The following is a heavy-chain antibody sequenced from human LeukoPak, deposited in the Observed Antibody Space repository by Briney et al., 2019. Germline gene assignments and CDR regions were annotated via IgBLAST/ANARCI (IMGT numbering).Heavy chain of an antibody. D-gene: IGHD3-16*01. V-gene: IGHV4-61*02. Sequence: SETLSLTCTVSGGSISSGSYYWSWIRQPAGKGLEWIGRIYTSGSTNYNPSLKSRVTISVDTSKNQFSLKLSSVTAADTAVYYCARDGLGEAADYWGQGTLVTASS. CDR3: ARDGLGEAADY. CDR1: GGSISSGSYY. J-gene: IGHJ4*02. CDR2: IYTSGST.